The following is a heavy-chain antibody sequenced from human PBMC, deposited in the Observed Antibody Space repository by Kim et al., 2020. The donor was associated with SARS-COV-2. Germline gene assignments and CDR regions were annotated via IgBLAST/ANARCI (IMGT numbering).Heavy chain of an antibody. V-gene: IGHV4-59*13. CDR3: ARTRLGDLYYFDY. CDR2: IYYSGST. J-gene: IGHJ4*02. CDR1: GGSISSYY. Sequence: SETLSLTCTVSGGSISSYYWSWIRQPPGKGLEWIGYIYYSGSTNYNPSLKSRVTISVDTSKNQFSLKLSSVTAADTAVYYCARTRLGDLYYFDYWGQGTLVTVSS. D-gene: IGHD3-10*01.